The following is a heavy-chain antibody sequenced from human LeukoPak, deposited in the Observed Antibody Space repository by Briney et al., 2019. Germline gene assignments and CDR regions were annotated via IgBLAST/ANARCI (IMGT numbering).Heavy chain of an antibody. Sequence: GGTLRLSCAASGFTFSGYGMNWVRQAPGKGLEWVSYISSSGSTIYYADSVKGRFTISRDNAKNSLYLQMNSLRAEDTAVYYCAELGITMIGGVWGKGTTVTISS. CDR2: ISSSGSTI. D-gene: IGHD3-10*02. V-gene: IGHV3-48*04. CDR1: GFTFSGYG. CDR3: AELGITMIGGV. J-gene: IGHJ6*04.